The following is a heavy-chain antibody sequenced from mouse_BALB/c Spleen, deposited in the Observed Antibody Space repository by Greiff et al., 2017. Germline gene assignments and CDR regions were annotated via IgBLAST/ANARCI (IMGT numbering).Heavy chain of an antibody. D-gene: IGHD2-14*01. Sequence: VQLQQSGAELMKPGASVKISCKATGYTFSSYWIEWVKQRPGHGLEWIGEILPGSGSTNYNEKFKGKATFTADTSSNTAYMQLSSLTSEDSAVYYCAREGEKGYCRYGAWFAYWGQGTLVTVSA. CDR1: GYTFSSYW. CDR3: AREGEKGYCRYGAWFAY. CDR2: ILPGSGST. V-gene: IGHV1-9*01. J-gene: IGHJ3*01.